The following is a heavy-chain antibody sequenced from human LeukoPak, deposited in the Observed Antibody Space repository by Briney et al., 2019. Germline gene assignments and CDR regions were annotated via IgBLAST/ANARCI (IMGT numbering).Heavy chain of an antibody. V-gene: IGHV4-34*01. CDR2: INHSGST. Sequence: PSETLSLTCAVYGGSFSGYYWSWIRQPPGEGLEWIGEINHSGSTNYNPSLKSRVTISVDTSKNQFSLKLSSVTAADTAVYYCARAQPEESSGYYFDYWGQGTLVTVSS. CDR3: ARAQPEESSGYYFDY. D-gene: IGHD3-22*01. J-gene: IGHJ4*02. CDR1: GGSFSGYY.